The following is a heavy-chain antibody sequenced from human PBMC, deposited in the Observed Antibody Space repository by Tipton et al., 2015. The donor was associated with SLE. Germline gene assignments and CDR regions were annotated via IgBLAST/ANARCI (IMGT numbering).Heavy chain of an antibody. J-gene: IGHJ4*02. CDR1: GSISSGGYY. V-gene: IGHV4-31*03. CDR2: IYYSGST. CDR3: ARQRYYDSSGFLGYIDY. Sequence: TLSLTCTLSGSISSGGYYWSWIRQHPGKCLEWIGYIYYSGSTYYNPTLKSRATILADTSKNQFSLKLSSVTAAATAVYYCARQRYYDSSGFLGYIDYWGQETLVTVSS. D-gene: IGHD3-22*01.